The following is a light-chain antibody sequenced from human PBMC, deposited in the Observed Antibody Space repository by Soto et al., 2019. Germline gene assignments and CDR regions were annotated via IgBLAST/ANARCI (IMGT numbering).Light chain of an antibody. J-gene: IGKJ1*01. Sequence: EIVLTQSPATLSLSPGGRVTLSCSASQSVSNNYLAWYQQKPGQAPRLLIYGASNRATGIPDRFSGSGSGTDFTLTISRLEPEDFAVYYCQQYDGSPRTFGQGTKVDI. V-gene: IGKV3-20*01. CDR3: QQYDGSPRT. CDR2: GAS. CDR1: QSVSNNY.